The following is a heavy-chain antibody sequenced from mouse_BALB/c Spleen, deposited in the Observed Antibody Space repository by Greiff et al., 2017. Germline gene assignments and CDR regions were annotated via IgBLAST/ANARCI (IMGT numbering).Heavy chain of an antibody. D-gene: IGHD1-1*01. Sequence: ESGPGLVKPSQSLSLTCTVTGYSITSDYAWNWIRQFPGNKLEWMGYISYSGSTSYNPSLKSRISITRDPSKNQFFLQLNSVTTEDTATYYCARGDYYGSSNYFDYWGQGTTLTVSS. CDR1: GYSITSDYA. CDR2: ISYSGST. V-gene: IGHV3-2*02. J-gene: IGHJ2*01. CDR3: ARGDYYGSSNYFDY.